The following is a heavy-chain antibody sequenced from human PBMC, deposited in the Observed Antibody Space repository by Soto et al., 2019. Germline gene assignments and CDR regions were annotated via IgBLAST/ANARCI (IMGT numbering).Heavy chain of an antibody. CDR2: IWYDGSNK. D-gene: IGHD3-22*01. J-gene: IGHJ4*02. CDR3: ARDGDYYDSSGYWAFDY. Sequence: GGSLRLSCAASGFTFSSYGMHWVRQAPGKGLEWVAVIWYDGSNKYYADSVKGRFTISRDNSKNTLYLQMNSLRAEDTAVYYCARDGDYYDSSGYWAFDYWGQGTLVTVSS. CDR1: GFTFSSYG. V-gene: IGHV3-33*01.